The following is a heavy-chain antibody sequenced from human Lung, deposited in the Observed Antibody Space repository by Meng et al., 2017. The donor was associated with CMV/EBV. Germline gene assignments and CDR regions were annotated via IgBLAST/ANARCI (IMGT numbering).Heavy chain of an antibody. Sequence: VQLVPSGSEVKKPGASRKVFLKASWYIFTRYSLNWGRPAPGQGLGWVGWINPNTGIPRYAQGSTGRFCFSLDTPVSTAFLQINGLKAEDTAVYYCATGYCPDGVCHFDPWGQGTLVTVSS. V-gene: IGHV7-4-1*02. D-gene: IGHD2-8*01. CDR3: ATGYCPDGVCHFDP. CDR1: WYIFTRYS. J-gene: IGHJ5*02. CDR2: INPNTGIP.